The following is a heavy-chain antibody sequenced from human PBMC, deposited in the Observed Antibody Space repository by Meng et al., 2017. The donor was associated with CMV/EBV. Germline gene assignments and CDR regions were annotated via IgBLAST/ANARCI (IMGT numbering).Heavy chain of an antibody. CDR2: INPSGGST. D-gene: IGHD6-13*01. CDR3: ALAEYSSSLFDY. V-gene: IGHV1-46*01. J-gene: IGHJ4*02. Sequence: EQCGAEMKKPGAAVKVSIKASEYTLTSYYMHWVRQAPGQGLEWMGIINPSGGSTSYAQKFQGRVTMTRDTFTSTVYMELSSLRSEDTAVYYCALAEYSSSLFDYWGQGTLVTVSS. CDR1: EYTLTSYY.